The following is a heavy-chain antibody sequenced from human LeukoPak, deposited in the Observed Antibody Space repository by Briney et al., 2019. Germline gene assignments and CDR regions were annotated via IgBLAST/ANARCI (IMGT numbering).Heavy chain of an antibody. V-gene: IGHV1-2*02. J-gene: IGHJ3*02. Sequence: ASVKVSCKASGYTFTGYYMHWVRQAPGQGLEWMGWINPNSGGTNYAQKFQGRVTMTRDTSISTAYMELSRLRSDDTAVYYCARDLMGDSSGPNAFDIWGQGTMVTVSS. D-gene: IGHD3-22*01. CDR3: ARDLMGDSSGPNAFDI. CDR1: GYTFTGYY. CDR2: INPNSGGT.